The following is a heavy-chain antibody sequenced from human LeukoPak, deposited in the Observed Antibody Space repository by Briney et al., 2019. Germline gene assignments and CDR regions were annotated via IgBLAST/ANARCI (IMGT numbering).Heavy chain of an antibody. Sequence: GGSLRLSCAASGFTFSSYWMHWVRQAPGKGLVWVSRINSDGSSTSYADSVKGRFAISRDNAKNTLNLQMDSLRAEDTAVYYCAKSSGWGFDYWGQGTLVTVSS. CDR1: GFTFSSYW. CDR2: INSDGSST. J-gene: IGHJ4*02. D-gene: IGHD6-19*01. CDR3: AKSSGWGFDY. V-gene: IGHV3-74*01.